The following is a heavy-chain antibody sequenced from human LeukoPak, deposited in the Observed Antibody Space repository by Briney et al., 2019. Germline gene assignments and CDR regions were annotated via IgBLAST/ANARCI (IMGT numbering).Heavy chain of an antibody. CDR2: ISAYNANT. Sequence: GASVKVSCKASGYTFSSYGIYWMRQAPGQGLEWLGWISAYNANTNYAQKLQGRVTMTTDTSASTAYMELRSLRSDDTAVYYCARWRVPANWFDPWGQGTLVTVSS. D-gene: IGHD2-2*01. J-gene: IGHJ5*02. CDR3: ARWRVPANWFDP. V-gene: IGHV1-18*01. CDR1: GYTFSSYG.